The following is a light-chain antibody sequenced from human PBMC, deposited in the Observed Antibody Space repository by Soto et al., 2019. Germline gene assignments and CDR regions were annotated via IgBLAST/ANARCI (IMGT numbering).Light chain of an antibody. V-gene: IGLV2-23*01. CDR2: EAN. Sequence: QSALTQPASVSGSPGQSITISCAGTSTDVGYYNRVSWYQQLPGKAPKLMIYEANRRPSGVSNRFSGSNSGNTASLTISGLQAEDEADYYCCSKAGTPVFYVFGTGTKLTVL. J-gene: IGLJ1*01. CDR1: STDVGYYNR. CDR3: CSKAGTPVFYV.